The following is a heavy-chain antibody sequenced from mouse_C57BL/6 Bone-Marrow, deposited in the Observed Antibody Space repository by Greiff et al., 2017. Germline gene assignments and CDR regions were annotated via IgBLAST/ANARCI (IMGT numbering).Heavy chain of an antibody. CDR2: ISGGGGNT. Sequence: EVKLMESGGGLVKPGGSLKLSCAASGFTFSSYTMSWVRQTPEKRLEWVATISGGGGNTYYPDSVKGRFTISRDNAKNTLYLQMSSLRSEDTALYYCATNWDVYYAMDYWGQGTSVTVSS. V-gene: IGHV5-9*01. CDR1: GFTFSSYT. D-gene: IGHD4-1*01. CDR3: ATNWDVYYAMDY. J-gene: IGHJ4*01.